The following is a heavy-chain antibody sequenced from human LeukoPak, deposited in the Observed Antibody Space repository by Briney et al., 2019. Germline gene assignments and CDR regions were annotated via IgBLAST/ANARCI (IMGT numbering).Heavy chain of an antibody. CDR1: GFHFANYG. J-gene: IGHJ4*02. CDR2: IGTSGDT. Sequence: PGGSLRLSCAASGFHFANYGMHWVRQAAGKGLEWVSGIGTSGDTFYPDSVKGRFTISRDNAKNSLYLQMSNLRAGDTAVYYCVRGYYSGSGKELDYWGQGTLVTVSS. V-gene: IGHV3-13*04. CDR3: VRGYYSGSGKELDY. D-gene: IGHD3-10*01.